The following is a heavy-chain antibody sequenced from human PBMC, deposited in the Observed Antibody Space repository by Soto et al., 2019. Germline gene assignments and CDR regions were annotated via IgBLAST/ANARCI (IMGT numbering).Heavy chain of an antibody. CDR1: EGTFAISV. J-gene: IGHJ4*02. CDR2: IISIFGTP. D-gene: IGHD2-15*01. CDR3: ARALGSCYEPGAY. Sequence: QVQLVQSGAELKKPGSSVKVSCKASEGTFAISVFNWVRQAPGQGLEWMGGIISIFGTPNYSQKFLGRITITANESTSTADMELRNLRSEDTAIYFGARALGSCYEPGAYWGQGTQVTVSS. V-gene: IGHV1-69*12.